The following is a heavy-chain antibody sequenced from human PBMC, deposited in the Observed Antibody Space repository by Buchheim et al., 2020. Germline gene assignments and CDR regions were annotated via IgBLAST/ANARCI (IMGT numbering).Heavy chain of an antibody. CDR3: AKDLDRQPEIDY. V-gene: IGHV3-30*18. CDR1: GFTFSSYG. Sequence: QVQLVESGGGVVQPGRSLRLSCAASGFTFSSYGMHWVRQAPGKGLEWVAVISYDGSNKYYADSVKGRFTISRDNSKNTLYLQMNSLRAEDTAVYYCAKDLDRQPEIDYWGQGTL. CDR2: ISYDGSNK. D-gene: IGHD2-2*03. J-gene: IGHJ4*02.